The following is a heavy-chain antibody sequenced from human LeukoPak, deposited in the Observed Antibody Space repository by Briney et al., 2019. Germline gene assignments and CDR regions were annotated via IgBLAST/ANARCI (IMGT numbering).Heavy chain of an antibody. D-gene: IGHD2-15*01. V-gene: IGHV4-34*01. J-gene: IGHJ1*01. CDR3: ARRRYCSGGSCYSGGFQH. Sequence: PSETLSLTCAVDGGSFSGYYWSWIRQPPGKGLEWIGEINHSGSTNYNPSLKSRVTISVDTSKNQFFLKLSSVTAADTAVYYCARRRYCSGGSCYSGGFQHWGQGTLVTVSS. CDR2: INHSGST. CDR1: GGSFSGYY.